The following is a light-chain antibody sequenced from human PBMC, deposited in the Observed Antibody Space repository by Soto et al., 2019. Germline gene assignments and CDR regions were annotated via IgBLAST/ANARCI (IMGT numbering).Light chain of an antibody. CDR1: QSGLYSSNNKNY. J-gene: IGKJ1*01. CDR3: QQYYSTPWT. Sequence: DMVITHSPDSLAVSLGERSTINCKSSQSGLYSSNNKNYLAWYQQKPGQPPKLLIYWASTRESGVPDRFSGSGSGTDFTLTISSLQAEDVAVYYCQQYYSTPWTFGQGTKVDIK. V-gene: IGKV4-1*01. CDR2: WAS.